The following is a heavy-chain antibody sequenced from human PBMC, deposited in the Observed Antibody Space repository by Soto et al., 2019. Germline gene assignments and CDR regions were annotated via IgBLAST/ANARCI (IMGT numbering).Heavy chain of an antibody. V-gene: IGHV4-34*01. CDR3: AKGGSLTAAAYNSFDP. D-gene: IGHD6-13*01. Sequence: QVQLQQWGAGLLKPSETLSLTCAVSGGSFTAYYWSWIRQPPGKGLEWIGEINHSGSANYNPSLKSRVTISVDTSKNQFSLNLSFVTAADTAVYYCAKGGSLTAAAYNSFDPWGQGTLVTVSS. J-gene: IGHJ5*02. CDR1: GGSFTAYY. CDR2: INHSGSA.